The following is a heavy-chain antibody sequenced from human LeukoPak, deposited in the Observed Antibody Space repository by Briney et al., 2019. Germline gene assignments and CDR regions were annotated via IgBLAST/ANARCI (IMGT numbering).Heavy chain of an antibody. J-gene: IGHJ5*02. CDR3: ASVINPPYSSGSPGGWFDP. V-gene: IGHV3-53*01. Sequence: GGSLRLSCAAPGFTVSSNYMSWVRQAPGKGLEWVSVIYSGGSTYYADSVKGRFTISRDNSKNTLYLQMNSLRAEDTAVYYCASVINPPYSSGSPGGWFDPWGQGTLVTVSS. D-gene: IGHD3-22*01. CDR2: IYSGGST. CDR1: GFTVSSNY.